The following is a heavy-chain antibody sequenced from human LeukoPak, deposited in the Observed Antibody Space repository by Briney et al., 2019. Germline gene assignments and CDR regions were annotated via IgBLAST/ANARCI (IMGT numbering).Heavy chain of an antibody. CDR3: ARGGYSLYYFYGMDV. CDR2: INPNSGGT. Sequence: ASVKVSCKASGYTFIGHYLHWVRQAPGQGLEWTGWINPNSGGTSYAQKFQGRVTMTRDTPISTAYMELSRLRSDDTAVYYCARGGYSLYYFYGMDVWGQGTTVTVSS. D-gene: IGHD2-2*03. V-gene: IGHV1-2*02. CDR1: GYTFIGHY. J-gene: IGHJ6*02.